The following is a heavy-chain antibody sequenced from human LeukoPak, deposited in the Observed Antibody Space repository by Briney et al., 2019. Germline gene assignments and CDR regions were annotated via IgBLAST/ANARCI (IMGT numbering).Heavy chain of an antibody. CDR3: ARGSGSSGWYYFDY. J-gene: IGHJ4*02. Sequence: SETLSLTCTVSGGSISSYYWSWIRQPPEKGLEWIGYIYYSGSTNYNPSLKSRVTISVDTSKNQFSLKLSSVTAADTAVYYCARGSGSSGWYYFDYWGQGTLVTVSS. CDR2: IYYSGST. CDR1: GGSISSYY. V-gene: IGHV4-59*01. D-gene: IGHD6-19*01.